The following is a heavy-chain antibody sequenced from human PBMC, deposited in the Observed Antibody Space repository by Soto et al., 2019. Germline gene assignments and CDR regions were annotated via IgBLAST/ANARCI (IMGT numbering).Heavy chain of an antibody. V-gene: IGHV5-51*01. Sequence: EQLEQSGAEVKKPGESLKISCKGPGHLFNNHWIGWVRQTPGKGLEWMGLIFTRDSETKTSPSFQGHVSSSVDNSINTVYLQWTSLKTSDTVIYFCARGYFDSGHGYDLWGQGTLVTVSS. D-gene: IGHD3-10*01. J-gene: IGHJ5*02. CDR2: IFTRDSET. CDR1: GHLFNNHW. CDR3: ARGYFDSGHGYDL.